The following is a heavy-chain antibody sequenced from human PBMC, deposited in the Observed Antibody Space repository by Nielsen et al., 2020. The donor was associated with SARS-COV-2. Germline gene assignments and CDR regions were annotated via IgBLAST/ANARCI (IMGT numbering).Heavy chain of an antibody. CDR3: ASDPGFGESPTPGYYYYGMDV. CDR2: IKQDGSEK. D-gene: IGHD3-10*01. V-gene: IGHV3-7*01. Sequence: GESLKISCAASGFTFANHWMTWVRQAPGKGLEWVANIKQDGSEKYFVDSVKGRFTISRDNAKNSLYLQMNSLRAEDTAVYYCASDPGFGESPTPGYYYYGMDVWGQGTTVTVSS. CDR1: GFTFANHW. J-gene: IGHJ6*02.